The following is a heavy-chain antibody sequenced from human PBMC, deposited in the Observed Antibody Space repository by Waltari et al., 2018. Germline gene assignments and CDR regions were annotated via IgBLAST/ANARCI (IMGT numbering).Heavy chain of an antibody. D-gene: IGHD7-27*01. CDR3: VRDFSWGLDK. J-gene: IGHJ4*02. V-gene: IGHV3-48*04. CDR1: GFTFNDYS. CDR2: ISRSRTGI. Sequence: DVDLLESGGGLVQPGGSLRLSCAASGFTFNDYSMNWVRQAPGKGLEWVSYISRSRTGIYYEDSVKGRVTISRDNAKNSLYLQMNSLRVEDTAVYYCVRDFSWGLDKGGQGTLVTVSS.